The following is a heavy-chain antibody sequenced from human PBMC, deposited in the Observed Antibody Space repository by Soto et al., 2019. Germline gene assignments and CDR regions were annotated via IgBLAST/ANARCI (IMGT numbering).Heavy chain of an antibody. CDR1: GGSISSSNW. CDR3: ASRYAVGYYYGMDV. V-gene: IGHV4-4*02. J-gene: IGHJ6*02. Sequence: SETLSLTCAVSGGSISSSNWWSWVRQPPGKGLEWIGEIYHSGSTNYNPSLKSRVTISVDKSKNQFSLKLSSVTAADTAVYYCASRYAVGYYYGMDVWGQGTTVTVSS. CDR2: IYHSGST. D-gene: IGHD3-16*02.